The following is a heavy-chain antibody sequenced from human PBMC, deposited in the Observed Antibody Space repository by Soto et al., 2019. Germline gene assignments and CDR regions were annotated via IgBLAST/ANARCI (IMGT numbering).Heavy chain of an antibody. V-gene: IGHV3-30-3*01. CDR1: GFTFSSYA. D-gene: IGHD1-26*01. CDR3: ERASGRSSQDALDI. Sequence: GGSLRLSCAASGFTFSSYAMHWVRQAPGKGLEWVAVISYDGSNKYYADSVKGRFTISRDNSKNTLYLQMNSLRAEDTAVYYCERASGRSSQDALDIWGQGTMVTVSS. CDR2: ISYDGSNK. J-gene: IGHJ3*02.